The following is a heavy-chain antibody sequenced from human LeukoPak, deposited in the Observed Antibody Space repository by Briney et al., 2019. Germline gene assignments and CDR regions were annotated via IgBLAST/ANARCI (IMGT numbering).Heavy chain of an antibody. Sequence: PGGSLILSCVASGFSFSDYTMSWVRQAPGKGPEWVSAITPGSDLTSYRDSVRGRFIISRDNSKNTLYLQMNSLRAEDTAVYSCAKAVVLFGLAAFDAWGQGTMVTVSS. V-gene: IGHV3-23*01. CDR2: ITPGSDLT. CDR1: GFSFSDYT. D-gene: IGHD2-21*01. J-gene: IGHJ3*01. CDR3: AKAVVLFGLAAFDA.